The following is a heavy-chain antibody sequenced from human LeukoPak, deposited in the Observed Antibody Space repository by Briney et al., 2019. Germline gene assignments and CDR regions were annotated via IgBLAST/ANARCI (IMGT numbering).Heavy chain of an antibody. CDR1: GYTFTSYY. Sequence: ASVKVSCKASGYTFTSYYMHWVRQAPGQGLEWMGIINPSGGSTSYAQEFQGRVTMTRDTSTSTVYMELSSLRSEDTAVYYCARGDSGYDYGWSPPYNWFDPWGQGTLVTVSP. CDR3: ARGDSGYDYGWSPPYNWFDP. J-gene: IGHJ5*02. D-gene: IGHD5-12*01. V-gene: IGHV1-46*01. CDR2: INPSGGST.